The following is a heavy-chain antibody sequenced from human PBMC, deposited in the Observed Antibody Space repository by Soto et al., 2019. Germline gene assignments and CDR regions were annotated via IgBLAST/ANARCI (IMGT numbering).Heavy chain of an antibody. CDR3: ARLTPIVVVPTAMGWFDP. V-gene: IGHV4-31*03. CDR1: GDSISSGGYY. CDR2: IFYSGYS. Sequence: QVQLQESGPGLVKPSQTLSLTCTVSGDSISSGGYYWSWIRQSPGKGLEWIGYIFYSGYSYYNPSLKSRLFISVDPSKHPFSLRLSSVTAADTAVYYCARLTPIVVVPTAMGWFDPWGQGALVTVSS. J-gene: IGHJ5*02. D-gene: IGHD2-2*01.